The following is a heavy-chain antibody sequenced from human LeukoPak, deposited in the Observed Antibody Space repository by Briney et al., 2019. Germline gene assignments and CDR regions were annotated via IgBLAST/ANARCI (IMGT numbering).Heavy chain of an antibody. CDR1: GYTFTSYD. V-gene: IGHV7-4-1*02. J-gene: IGHJ4*02. CDR2: INTNTGNP. CDR3: ARVVATINSNPGDY. Sequence: ASVKVSCKASGYTFTSYDINWVRQAPGQGLEWMGWINTNTGNPTYAQGFTGRFVFSLDTSVSTAYLQISSLKAEDTAVYYCARVVATINSNPGDYWGQGTLVTVSS. D-gene: IGHD5-12*01.